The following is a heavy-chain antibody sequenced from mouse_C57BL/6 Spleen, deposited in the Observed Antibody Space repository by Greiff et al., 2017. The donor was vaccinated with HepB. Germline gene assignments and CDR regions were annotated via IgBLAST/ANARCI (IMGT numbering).Heavy chain of an antibody. J-gene: IGHJ3*01. Sequence: QVQLQQPGAELVKPGASVKMSCKASGYTFTSYWITWVKQRPGQGLEWIGDIYPGSGSTNYNEKFKSKATLTVDTSSSTAYMQLSSLTSEDSAVYYWARESYGYDVGFAYWGQGTLVTVSA. CDR3: ARESYGYDVGFAY. CDR2: IYPGSGST. V-gene: IGHV1-55*01. CDR1: GYTFTSYW. D-gene: IGHD2-2*01.